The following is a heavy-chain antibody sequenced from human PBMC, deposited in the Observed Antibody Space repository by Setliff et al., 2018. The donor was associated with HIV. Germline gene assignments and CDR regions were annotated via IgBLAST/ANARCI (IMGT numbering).Heavy chain of an antibody. CDR1: GFSFTSYS. CDR2: ISSGSNIR. V-gene: IGHV3-48*01. D-gene: IGHD3-3*01. J-gene: IGHJ4*02. CDR3: AREEPFWNGYYDTYYFDS. Sequence: PGGSLRLSCESSGFSFTSYSMTWVRQAPGKGLEWLSYISSGSNIRHYTDSVKGRFTISRDNAKKSLYLQMNSLRAEDTAVYYCAREEPFWNGYYDTYYFDSWGQGTLVTVSS.